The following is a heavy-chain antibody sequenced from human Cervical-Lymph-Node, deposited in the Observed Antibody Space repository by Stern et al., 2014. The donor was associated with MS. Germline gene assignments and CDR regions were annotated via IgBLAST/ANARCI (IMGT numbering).Heavy chain of an antibody. Sequence: EVQLVESGGGLVKPGESLRLSCEASGFTFSHSSINWVRQAPGKGLEWISSIRNNSTHTYYADSEEGRFTISRDSAKDSVSLHMVSLRAEDTAVYYCARARVGDYARSPHLDSWGQGTLVTVSS. V-gene: IGHV3-21*01. D-gene: IGHD4-17*01. J-gene: IGHJ4*02. CDR1: GFTFSHSS. CDR2: IRNNSTHT. CDR3: ARARVGDYARSPHLDS.